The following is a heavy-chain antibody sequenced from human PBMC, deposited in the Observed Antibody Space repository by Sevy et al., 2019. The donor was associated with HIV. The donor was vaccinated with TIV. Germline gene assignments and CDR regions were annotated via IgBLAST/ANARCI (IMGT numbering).Heavy chain of an antibody. Sequence: GGSLRLSCKASGFTFSDYAMHWVRQAPGKGPEWVAVISSDATNKFYADSEKDRFTISRDNLKNTLYLQINNLRPADTAVYYCAGGPYSSGLGFDYWGQGTLVTVSS. CDR3: AGGPYSSGLGFDY. V-gene: IGHV3-30*14. D-gene: IGHD6-19*01. J-gene: IGHJ4*02. CDR2: ISSDATNK. CDR1: GFTFSDYA.